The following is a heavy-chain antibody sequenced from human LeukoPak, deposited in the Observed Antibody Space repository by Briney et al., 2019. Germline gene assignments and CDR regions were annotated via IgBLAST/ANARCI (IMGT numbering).Heavy chain of an antibody. CDR3: ARTLTMVRGRGYFDY. CDR1: GFTFSNAW. CDR2: ISSGGST. Sequence: GGSLRLSCATSGFTFSNAWMSWVRQAPGKGLEWVSVISSGGSTFYADSVKGRFTISRDNSKNTLYLQMNSLRAEDTAVYYCARTLTMVRGRGYFDYWGQGTLVTVSS. V-gene: IGHV3-53*01. D-gene: IGHD3-10*01. J-gene: IGHJ4*02.